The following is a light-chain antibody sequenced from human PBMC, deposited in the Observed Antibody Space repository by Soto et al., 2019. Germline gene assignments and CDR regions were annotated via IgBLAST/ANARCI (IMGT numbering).Light chain of an antibody. Sequence: EIVMTQSPATLSVSPGERATHSCRPSQSISNKLAWYQQRPGQAPRLLIYGASTRATGIPARFSGSGSGTEFTLTISSLQSEDFAVYYCQQYNNWPPCTFGQGTKVEVK. J-gene: IGKJ1*01. CDR1: QSISNK. CDR3: QQYNNWPPCT. CDR2: GAS. V-gene: IGKV3-15*01.